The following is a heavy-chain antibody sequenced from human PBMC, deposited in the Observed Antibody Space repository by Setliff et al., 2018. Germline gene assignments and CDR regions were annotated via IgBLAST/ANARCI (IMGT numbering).Heavy chain of an antibody. CDR2: ISVSGSYI. D-gene: IGHD7-27*01. CDR1: GFTFSDYY. J-gene: IGHJ6*03. V-gene: IGHV3-11*06. Sequence: GGSLRLSCVASGFTFSDYYMTWIRQAPGKGLEWVSSISVSGSYIDYADSVKGRFTISRDNAKNSLYLQMSSLTVEDTAVYCCACIDWGENFYNMDAWGKGTAVTVSS. CDR3: ACIDWGENFYNMDA.